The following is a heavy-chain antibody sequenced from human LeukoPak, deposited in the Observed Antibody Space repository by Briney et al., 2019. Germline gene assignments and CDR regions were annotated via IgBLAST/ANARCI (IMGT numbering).Heavy chain of an antibody. Sequence: SETLSLTCTVSGGSISSSSYYWGWIRQPPGKGLEWIGSIYYSGSTYYNPSLKSRVTISVDTSKNQFSLKLSSVTAADTAVYYCARANYDFWSGYQPFDYWGQGTLVTVSS. D-gene: IGHD3-3*01. CDR2: IYYSGST. CDR1: GGSISSSSYY. V-gene: IGHV4-39*07. CDR3: ARANYDFWSGYQPFDY. J-gene: IGHJ4*02.